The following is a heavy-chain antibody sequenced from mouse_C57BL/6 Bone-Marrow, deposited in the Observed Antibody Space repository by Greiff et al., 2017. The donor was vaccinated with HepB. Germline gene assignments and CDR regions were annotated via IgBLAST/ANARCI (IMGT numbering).Heavy chain of an antibody. J-gene: IGHJ3*01. CDR3: ARAVIYYNGPFAY. D-gene: IGHD1-1*01. CDR1: GYTFTSYD. Sequence: VQLQESGPELVKPGASVKLSCKASGYTFTSYDINWVKQRPGQGLEWIGWIYPRDGSTKYNEKFKGKATLTVDTSSSTAYMELHSLTSEDSAVYFCARAVIYYNGPFAYWGQGTLVTVSA. CDR2: IYPRDGST. V-gene: IGHV1-85*01.